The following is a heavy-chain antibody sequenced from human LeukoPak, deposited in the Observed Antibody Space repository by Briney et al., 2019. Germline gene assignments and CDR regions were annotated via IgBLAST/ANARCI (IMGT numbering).Heavy chain of an antibody. CDR1: GFTFSSYG. Sequence: PGGSLRLSCAASGFTFSSYGMHWVRQAPGKGLEAETVISYDGSNKYYADSVKGRFTISRDNSKNTLYLQMNSLRAEDTAVYYCAKSTYRKVAAAWNWFDPWGQGTLVTVSS. V-gene: IGHV3-30*18. J-gene: IGHJ5*02. D-gene: IGHD6-13*01. CDR2: ISYDGSNK. CDR3: AKSTYRKVAAAWNWFDP.